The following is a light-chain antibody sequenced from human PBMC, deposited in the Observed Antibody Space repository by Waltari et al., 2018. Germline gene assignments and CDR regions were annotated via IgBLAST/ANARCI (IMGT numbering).Light chain of an antibody. CDR1: SGHSSTV. J-gene: IGLJ3*02. CDR2: VYSDGSH. V-gene: IGLV4-69*01. CDR3: QTGGHGTWV. Sequence: QIVLTQSPSASASLGASIKLTCTLSSGHSSTVIAWLQQQPEKGPRYLVKVYSDGSHSRGNEIPDRFSGSSSGAERYLTISSLQSEDEADYYCQTGGHGTWVFGGGTRLTVL.